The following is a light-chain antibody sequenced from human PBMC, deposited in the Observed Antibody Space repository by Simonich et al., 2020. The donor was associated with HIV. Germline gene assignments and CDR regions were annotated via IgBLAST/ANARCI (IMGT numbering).Light chain of an antibody. Sequence: DIQMTQSPSSLSASVGDRVTITCRASQRISSYLNWYQQKPGKAPKLLIYTASSLQSGVPSTFSGGGSGTDFTLTISSLQPEDFATYDCQQTYSTPSWTFGQGTKVDIK. CDR2: TAS. CDR3: QQTYSTPSWT. V-gene: IGKV1-39*01. CDR1: QRISSY. J-gene: IGKJ1*01.